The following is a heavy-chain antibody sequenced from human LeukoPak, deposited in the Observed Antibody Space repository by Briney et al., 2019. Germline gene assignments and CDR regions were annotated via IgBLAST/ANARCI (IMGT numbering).Heavy chain of an antibody. J-gene: IGHJ4*02. CDR2: FDPEDGET. CDR3: ARAGYDSSGYSDY. CDR1: GYTLTELS. D-gene: IGHD3-22*01. V-gene: IGHV1-24*01. Sequence: ASVKVSCKVSGYTLTELSMHWVRQAPGKGLEWMGGFDPEDGETIYAQKFQGRVTMTTDTSTSTAYMELRSLRSDDTAVYYCARAGYDSSGYSDYWGQGTLVTVSS.